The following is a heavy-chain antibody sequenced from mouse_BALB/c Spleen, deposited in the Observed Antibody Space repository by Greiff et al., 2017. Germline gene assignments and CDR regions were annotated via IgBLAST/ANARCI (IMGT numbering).Heavy chain of an antibody. J-gene: IGHJ1*01. D-gene: IGHD1-1*01. CDR3: ASSPITTVVEGYFDV. V-gene: IGHV1-67*01. CDR2: ISTYYGNT. CDR1: SYTFTDYA. Sequence: VQLQQSGPELVRPGVSVKISCKGSSYTFTDYAMHWVKQSHAKSLEWIGVISTYYGNTNYNQKFKGKATMTVDKSSSTAYMELARLTSEDSAIYYCASSPITTVVEGYFDVWGAGTTVTVSS.